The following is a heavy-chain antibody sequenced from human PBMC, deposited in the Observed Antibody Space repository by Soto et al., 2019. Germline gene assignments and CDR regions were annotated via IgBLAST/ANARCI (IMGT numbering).Heavy chain of an antibody. Sequence: EVQLVESGGGLVQPGGSLRLSCAASGFTFSNYWIHWFRQAPGKGLVWVSRINSDGSSTNYADYVKCRFTISRDNAKNKVYLQMNCLRVEYTAVYYCARGIQNYYGMHVWGQGTTGTVSS. J-gene: IGHJ6*02. CDR2: INSDGSST. CDR3: ARGIQNYYGMHV. CDR1: GFTFSNYW. V-gene: IGHV3-74*01.